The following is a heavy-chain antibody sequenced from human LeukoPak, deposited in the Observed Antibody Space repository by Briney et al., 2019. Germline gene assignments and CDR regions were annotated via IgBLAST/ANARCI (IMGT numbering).Heavy chain of an antibody. Sequence: SVKVSCKASGDTFSSYAISLVRQAPGQGLEWMGRIIPIFGTANYAQKFQGRVTITTDESTSTAYMELSSLRSEDTAVNYCARAYYYDSSGYLFHSGQGTLVTVSS. CDR1: GDTFSSYA. CDR3: ARAYYYDSSGYLFH. D-gene: IGHD3-22*01. J-gene: IGHJ4*02. CDR2: IIPIFGTA. V-gene: IGHV1-69*05.